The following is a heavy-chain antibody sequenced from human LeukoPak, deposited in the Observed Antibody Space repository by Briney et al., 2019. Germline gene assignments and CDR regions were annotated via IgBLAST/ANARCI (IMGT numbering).Heavy chain of an antibody. V-gene: IGHV3-66*02. D-gene: IGHD3-22*01. CDR2: IYSGGNT. CDR1: GFTVSTNY. Sequence: PGGSLRLSCAASGFTVSTNYMSWVRQAPAKGLEWVSVIYSGGNTFYADSVKGRFTISRDNSKNTLYLQMNSLRAEDTAVSYCARSYYDSSGYYPGAFDIWGQGTMVTVSS. CDR3: ARSYYDSSGYYPGAFDI. J-gene: IGHJ3*02.